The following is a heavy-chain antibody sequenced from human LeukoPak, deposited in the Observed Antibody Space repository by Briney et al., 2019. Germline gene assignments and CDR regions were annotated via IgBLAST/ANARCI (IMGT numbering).Heavy chain of an antibody. CDR2: LKQDGGEK. J-gene: IGHJ4*02. D-gene: IGHD4-17*01. Sequence: PGGSLRLSCAASGFIFSSYWMNWVRQAPGNGLEWVANLKQDGGEKYYVDSVKGRFTISRDNAKNSLYLQMNSLRAEDTAVYYCARGGDYSDYWGQGTLVTVSS. CDR3: ARGGDYSDY. CDR1: GFIFSSYW. V-gene: IGHV3-7*01.